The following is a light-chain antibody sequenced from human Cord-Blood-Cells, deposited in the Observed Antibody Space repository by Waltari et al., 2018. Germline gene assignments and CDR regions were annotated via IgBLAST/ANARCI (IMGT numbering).Light chain of an antibody. J-gene: IGKJ2*01. CDR1: QRVSSSY. CDR2: GAS. Sequence: EIVLTQSPGTLSLSQGERATLPCRTSQRVSSSYLAWYQQKPGQAPRFLLYGASSRATGIPDTFSCSGAVTDFTLTISRLEPEDSAVYYCQQYGSSSPYTFGQVTKLEIK. CDR3: QQYGSSSPYT. V-gene: IGKV3-20*01.